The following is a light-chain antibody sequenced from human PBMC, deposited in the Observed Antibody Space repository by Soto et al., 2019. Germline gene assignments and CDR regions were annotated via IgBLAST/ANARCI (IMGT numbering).Light chain of an antibody. V-gene: IGLV2-8*01. Sequence: QSALTQPPSASGSPGQSVTISCTGTSSDVGGYNYVSWYQQYPGKAPKLIIYEVSSRTSGVPDRFSGSKSGNTASLTVSGLQAEDEADYYCSSYAGSNTVVFGGGTQLTVL. CDR2: EVS. CDR3: SSYAGSNTVV. CDR1: SSDVGGYNY. J-gene: IGLJ3*02.